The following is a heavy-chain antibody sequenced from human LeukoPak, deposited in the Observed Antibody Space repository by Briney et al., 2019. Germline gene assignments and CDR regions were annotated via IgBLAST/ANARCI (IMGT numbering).Heavy chain of an antibody. J-gene: IGHJ6*03. V-gene: IGHV1-18*04. CDR2: ISAYNGNT. Sequence: ASVKVSCKASGYTFTGYYMHWVRQAPGQGLEWMGWISAYNGNTNYAQKLQGRVTMTTDTSTSTAYMELRSLRSDDTAVYYCASGVSPPNYYYYMDVWGKGTTVTISS. CDR3: ASGVSPPNYYYYMDV. CDR1: GYTFTGYY.